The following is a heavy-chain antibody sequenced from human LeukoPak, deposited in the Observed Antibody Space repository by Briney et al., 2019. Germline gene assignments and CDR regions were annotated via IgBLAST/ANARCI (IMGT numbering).Heavy chain of an antibody. CDR3: ARGFAYNWFDP. J-gene: IGHJ5*02. CDR2: INHSGST. V-gene: IGHV4-39*07. Sequence: PSETLSLTCTVSGGSIRSSYYYWGWIRQPPGKGLEWIGEINHSGSTNYNPSLKSRVTISVDTSKNQFSLKLSSVTAADTAVYYCARGFAYNWFDPWGQGTLVTVSS. CDR1: GGSIRSSYYY.